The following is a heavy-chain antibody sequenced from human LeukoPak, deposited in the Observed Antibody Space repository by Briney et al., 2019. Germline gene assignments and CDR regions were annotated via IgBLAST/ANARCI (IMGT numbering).Heavy chain of an antibody. CDR1: GFTFSSYS. V-gene: IGHV3-21*01. Sequence: GGSLRLSCAASGFTFSSYSMNWVRQAPGKGLEWVSSISSSSSYIYYADSVKGRFTISRDNAKNSLYLQMNSLRAEDTALYYCARDRSRDGYNSHMDVWGKGTTVTVSS. J-gene: IGHJ6*03. D-gene: IGHD5-24*01. CDR3: ARDRSRDGYNSHMDV. CDR2: ISSSSSYI.